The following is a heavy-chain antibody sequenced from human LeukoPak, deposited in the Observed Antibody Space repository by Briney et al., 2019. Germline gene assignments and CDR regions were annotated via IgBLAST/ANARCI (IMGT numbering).Heavy chain of an antibody. CDR1: GFTFSIYV. CDR3: AKGSSGSYYGAGY. V-gene: IGHV3-23*01. CDR2: MSGSGGSI. Sequence: GGSLRLSCAASGFTFSIYVMSRVRQAPGKGLEWVSGMSGSGGSIYYADSVKGRFTISRGNSKNTLYLQMNSLRAEDTAVYYCAKGSSGSYYGAGYWGQGTLVTVSS. D-gene: IGHD3-10*01. J-gene: IGHJ4*02.